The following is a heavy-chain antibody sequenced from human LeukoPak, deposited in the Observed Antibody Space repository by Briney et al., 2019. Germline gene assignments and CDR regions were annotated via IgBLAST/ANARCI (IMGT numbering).Heavy chain of an antibody. J-gene: IGHJ4*02. Sequence: PGGSLRLSCAASGFTFSSYSMNWVRQAPGKGLEWVSSISSSSSYIYYADSVKGRFTISRDNAKNSLYLQMNSLRVEDTAVYYCARVRGSGWRFDYWGQGTLVTVSS. CDR3: ARVRGSGWRFDY. D-gene: IGHD6-25*01. CDR2: ISSSSSYI. CDR1: GFTFSSYS. V-gene: IGHV3-21*01.